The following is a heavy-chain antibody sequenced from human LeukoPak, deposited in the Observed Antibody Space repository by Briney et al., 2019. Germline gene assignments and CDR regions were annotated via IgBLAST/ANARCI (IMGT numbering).Heavy chain of an antibody. Sequence: PSETLSLTCTVSGSSISNTYYWGWIRQPPGKGLEWIGSIYYSGSTYYNPSLKSRVTISVDTSKNQFSLKLSSVTAADTAVYYCARKPGITMIVDNWFDPWGQGTLVTVSS. CDR1: GSSISNTYY. CDR2: IYYSGST. J-gene: IGHJ5*02. CDR3: ARKPGITMIVDNWFDP. V-gene: IGHV4-39*01. D-gene: IGHD3-22*01.